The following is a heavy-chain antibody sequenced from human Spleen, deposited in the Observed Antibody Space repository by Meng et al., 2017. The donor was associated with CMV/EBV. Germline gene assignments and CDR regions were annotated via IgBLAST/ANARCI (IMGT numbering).Heavy chain of an antibody. CDR2: ITHSGRT. CDR1: GGSFSGSF. D-gene: IGHD3-10*01. CDR3: ARGGREETYGPNFDY. J-gene: IGHJ4*01. Sequence: VYGGSFSGSFWSWIRQPPGERLEWIGEITHSGRTSFNPSLASRVSIFIDTSKNQFSLNVESVTAADTGIYYCARGGREETYGPNFDYWDQGVLVTVSS. V-gene: IGHV4-34*01.